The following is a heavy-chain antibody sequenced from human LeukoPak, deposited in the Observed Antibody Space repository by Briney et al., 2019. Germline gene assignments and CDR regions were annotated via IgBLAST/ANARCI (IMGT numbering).Heavy chain of an antibody. Sequence: GGSLRLSCAASGFTFSSSAMSWVRQAPGKGLEWVSAISGSGGSTYYADSVRGRFTISRDNFKSTLYLQMNSLRAEDTATYYCAKDSVGSSEYYWGQGTLVTVSS. D-gene: IGHD6-6*01. V-gene: IGHV3-23*01. J-gene: IGHJ4*02. CDR3: AKDSVGSSEYY. CDR1: GFTFSSSA. CDR2: ISGSGGST.